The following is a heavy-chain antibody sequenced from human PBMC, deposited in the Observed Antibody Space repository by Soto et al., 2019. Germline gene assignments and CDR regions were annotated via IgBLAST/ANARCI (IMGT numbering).Heavy chain of an antibody. D-gene: IGHD6-19*01. J-gene: IGHJ5*02. V-gene: IGHV4-61*08. Sequence: PSETLSLTCTVSGAALSSGGYSYTWVRQPPGKGLEWLGYIYYSGGTNYNPSLKSRVTISLGKSKSQFSLRLSSVTAADTAVYYCTREQSDDNYFDPWGQGTLVTVSS. CDR2: IYYSGGT. CDR1: GAALSSGGYS. CDR3: TREQSDDNYFDP.